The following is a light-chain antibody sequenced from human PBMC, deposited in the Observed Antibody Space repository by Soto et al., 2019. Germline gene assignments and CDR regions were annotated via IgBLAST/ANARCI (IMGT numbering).Light chain of an antibody. CDR3: QHYKTYSPWT. Sequence: DIPLTQSPSTVSASLGDSVTITCPASQSITTWLAWYQQRPGKAPKLLIYDVSSLQSGVPSRFSGSGSGTEFTLTISSLQPDDFATYYCQHYKTYSPWTFGQGTKVDI. J-gene: IGKJ1*01. CDR2: DVS. V-gene: IGKV1-5*01. CDR1: QSITTW.